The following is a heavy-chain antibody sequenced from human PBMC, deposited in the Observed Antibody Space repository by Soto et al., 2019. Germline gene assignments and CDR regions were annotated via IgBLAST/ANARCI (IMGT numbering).Heavy chain of an antibody. J-gene: IGHJ4*02. Sequence: SETLSLTCTVSGGSISSSSYYWGWIRQPPGKGLEWIGSIYYSGSTYYNPSLKSRVTISVDTSKNQFSLKLSSVTAADTAVYYCARQGDPLVRRMVRSPHFDYWGQGTLVTVSS. CDR3: ARQGDPLVRRMVRSPHFDY. CDR2: IYYSGST. D-gene: IGHD3-10*01. CDR1: GGSISSSSYY. V-gene: IGHV4-39*01.